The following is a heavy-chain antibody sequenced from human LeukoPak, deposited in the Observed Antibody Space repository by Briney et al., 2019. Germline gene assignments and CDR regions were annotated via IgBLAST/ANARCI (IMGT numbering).Heavy chain of an antibody. Sequence: PSETQPLTCTVSGGSISSGGYYWSWIRQPPGKGLEWIGYIYHSGSTYYNPSLKSRVTISVDRSKNQFSLKLSSVTAADTAVYYCARTPQSGGVFDYWGQGTLVTVSS. V-gene: IGHV4-30-2*01. CDR3: ARTPQSGGVFDY. D-gene: IGHD2-15*01. CDR1: GGSISSGGYY. J-gene: IGHJ4*02. CDR2: IYHSGST.